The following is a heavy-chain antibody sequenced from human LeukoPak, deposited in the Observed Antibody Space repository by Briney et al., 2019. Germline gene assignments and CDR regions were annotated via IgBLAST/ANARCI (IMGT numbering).Heavy chain of an antibody. V-gene: IGHV3-7*01. J-gene: IGHJ4*02. CDR2: IKQDGSEK. D-gene: IGHD3-9*01. CDR1: GFTFSSYW. CDR3: ARAQGPYYDILTGYGGDYFDY. Sequence: GGSLRLSCAASGFTFSSYWMSWVRQAPGKGLEWVANIKQDGSEKYYVDSVKGRFTISRDNAKNSLYLQMNSLRAEDTAVYYCARAQGPYYDILTGYGGDYFDYWGQGTLVTVSS.